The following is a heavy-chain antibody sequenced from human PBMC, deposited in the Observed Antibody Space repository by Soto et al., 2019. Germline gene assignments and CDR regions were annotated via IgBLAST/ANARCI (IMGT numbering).Heavy chain of an antibody. CDR3: ARDRHCGGDCYFHDAFDI. Sequence: QVQLVQSGAEVKKPGSSVKVSCKASGGTFSSYAISWVRQAPGQGLEWMGGIIPIFGTANYAQKFQGRVTITADESTSTAYMELSRLRSEDTAVYYCARDRHCGGDCYFHDAFDIWGQGTMVTVSS. J-gene: IGHJ3*02. CDR1: GGTFSSYA. D-gene: IGHD2-21*02. V-gene: IGHV1-69*01. CDR2: IIPIFGTA.